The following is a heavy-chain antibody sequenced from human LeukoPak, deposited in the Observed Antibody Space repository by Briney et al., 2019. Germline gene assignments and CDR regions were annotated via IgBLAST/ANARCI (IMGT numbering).Heavy chain of an antibody. CDR3: ARAGTGDWFDP. V-gene: IGHV4-4*02. D-gene: IGHD3/OR15-3a*01. CDR2: IYHSGST. J-gene: IGHJ5*02. Sequence: SGTLSLTCAVSGGSISSSNWWSWVRQPPGKGLEWIGEIYHSGSTNYNPSLKSRVTISVDKPKNQFSLKLSSVTAADTAVYYCARAGTGDWFDPWGQGTLVTVSS. CDR1: GGSISSSNW.